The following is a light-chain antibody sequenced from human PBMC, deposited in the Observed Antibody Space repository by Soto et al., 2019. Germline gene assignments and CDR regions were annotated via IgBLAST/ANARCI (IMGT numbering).Light chain of an antibody. V-gene: IGLV1-47*01. CDR1: SSDIGSNY. CDR3: AAWNDSLSVWV. Sequence: QSVLTQPPSASGPPGQRVTISCSGSSSDIGSNYVYWYQKLPLTAPQLLIYRNNHRPSGVPDRFSVSKSVTSASLAISGLRSEDEGDYNCAAWNDSLSVWVFGGGTKLTVL. CDR2: RNN. J-gene: IGLJ3*02.